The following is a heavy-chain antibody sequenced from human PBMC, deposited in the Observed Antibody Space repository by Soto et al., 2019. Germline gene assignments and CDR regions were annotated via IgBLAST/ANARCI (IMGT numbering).Heavy chain of an antibody. V-gene: IGHV5-51*01. CDR2: IYPGDSDT. J-gene: IGHJ6*02. CDR3: ARSYYYYYYGMDV. CDR1: GYSFTSYW. Sequence: GESLKISCKGPGYSFTSYWIGWVRQMPGKGLEWMGIIYPGDSDTRYSPSFQGQVTISADKSISTAYLQWSSLKASDTAMYYCARSYYYYYYGMDVWGQGTTVTVSS.